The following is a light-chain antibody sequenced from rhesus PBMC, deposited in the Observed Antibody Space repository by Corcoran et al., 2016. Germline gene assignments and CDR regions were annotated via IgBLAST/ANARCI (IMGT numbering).Light chain of an antibody. Sequence: DIQMTQSPSSLSASVGDRVTITCRASQGISSWFAWYQQKPGKDPTLLIYKASSLQRGDPSRFSGSVSGTDFTLTFRSLQPEDCATYYGQQYNSAPLTFGQGTKVEIK. CDR2: KAS. J-gene: IGKJ1*01. CDR1: QGISSW. V-gene: IGKV1-21*01. CDR3: QQYNSAPLT.